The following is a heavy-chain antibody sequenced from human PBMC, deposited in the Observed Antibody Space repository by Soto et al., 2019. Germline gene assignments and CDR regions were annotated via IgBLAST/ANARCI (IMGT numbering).Heavy chain of an antibody. D-gene: IGHD4-4*01. CDR2: ITSRSSAI. V-gene: IGHV3-48*02. CDR1: GFTFSIFT. Sequence: PGVSLRLSFAASGFTFSIFTMNWFRQAPGKGLEWVSYITSRSSAIYYADSVQGRFTISRDNAKNSLYLQMNSLRDEDTAVYYGARERGNSVLHAFDIWGQGAMVTVSS. J-gene: IGHJ3*02. CDR3: ARERGNSVLHAFDI.